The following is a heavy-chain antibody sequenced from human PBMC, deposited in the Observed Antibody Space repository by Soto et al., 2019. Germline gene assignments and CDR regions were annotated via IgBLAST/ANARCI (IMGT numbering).Heavy chain of an antibody. J-gene: IGHJ4*02. CDR2: IYHGGAT. CDR1: GGSLRSGSYY. V-gene: IGHV4-61*01. Sequence: QVQLQESGPGLLKTSETLSLTCTVSGGSLRSGSYYWSWIRQPPGKGLECIGYIYHGGATTYNASLKSRVTISVDTSKNQFFLKVNSVTAADTAVYFCARDSSGRHDYWGQGTPVTVSS. D-gene: IGHD3-22*01. CDR3: ARDSSGRHDY.